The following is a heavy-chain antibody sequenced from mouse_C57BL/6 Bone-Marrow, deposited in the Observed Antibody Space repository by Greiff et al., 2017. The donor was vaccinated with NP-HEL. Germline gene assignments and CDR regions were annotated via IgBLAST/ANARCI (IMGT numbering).Heavy chain of an antibody. Sequence: EVKVVESGAELVRPGASVKLSCTASGFNIKDDYMHWVKQRPEQGLEWIGWIDPENGDTEYASKFQGKATITADTSSNTAYLQLSSLTSEDTAVYYCTARWLLLFAYWGQGTLVTVSA. CDR2: IDPENGDT. D-gene: IGHD2-3*01. CDR1: GFNIKDDY. V-gene: IGHV14-4*01. CDR3: TARWLLLFAY. J-gene: IGHJ3*01.